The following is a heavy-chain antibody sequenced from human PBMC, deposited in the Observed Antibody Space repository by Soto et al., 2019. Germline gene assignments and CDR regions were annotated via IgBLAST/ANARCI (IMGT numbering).Heavy chain of an antibody. D-gene: IGHD3-16*01. CDR3: ARRGGALGY. V-gene: IGHV3-23*01. J-gene: IGHJ4*02. CDR2: ITGSGSTK. Sequence: EVQLMESGGGLVQPGGSLRLSCAASGFTFSSYAMSWVRQAPGKGLEWVSVITGSGSTKYYADPVKGRFTISRDNSKNPLDLQMNSLRAEDKAVYYCARRGGALGYWGQGTLVTVSS. CDR1: GFTFSSYA.